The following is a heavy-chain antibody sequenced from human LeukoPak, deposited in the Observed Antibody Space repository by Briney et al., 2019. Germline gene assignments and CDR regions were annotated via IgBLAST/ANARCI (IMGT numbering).Heavy chain of an antibody. Sequence: ASVKVSCKASGYTFNNHYMHWVRQAPGQGLEWMGIINPGGGGTTYAQKFQGRVTMTRDMSTSTVYMELSNLRSEDTAVYYCARGLQFYAFDIWGQGTMVTVSS. CDR3: ARGLQFYAFDI. CDR2: INPGGGGT. V-gene: IGHV1-46*02. CDR1: GYTFNNHY. D-gene: IGHD5-24*01. J-gene: IGHJ3*02.